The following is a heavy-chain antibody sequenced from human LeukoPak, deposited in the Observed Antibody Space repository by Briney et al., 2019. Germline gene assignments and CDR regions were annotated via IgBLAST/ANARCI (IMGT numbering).Heavy chain of an antibody. D-gene: IGHD2-2*01. Sequence: ASVKVSCKASGYTFTGHYLHWVRQAPGQGLEWMGWINANSGGTKYAQNFQGWVIMTRDTSTSTAYMELSRLTSDDTAVYYCAREYSSSWFDSWGQGTLVTVSS. J-gene: IGHJ5*01. CDR3: AREYSSSWFDS. CDR1: GYTFTGHY. CDR2: INANSGGT. V-gene: IGHV1-2*04.